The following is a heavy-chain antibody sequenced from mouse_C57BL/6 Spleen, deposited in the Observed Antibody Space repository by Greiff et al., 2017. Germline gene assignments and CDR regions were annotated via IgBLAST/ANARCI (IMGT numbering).Heavy chain of an antibody. CDR3: ARRTYYSNYGGYFDV. V-gene: IGHV1-69*01. CDR2: IDPSDSYT. J-gene: IGHJ1*03. CDR1: GYTFTSYW. Sequence: QVQLQQPGAELVMPGASVKLSCKASGYTFTSYWMHWVKQRPGQGLEWIGEIDPSDSYTNYNQKFKGKSTLTVDKSSSTAYMQLSSLTSEDSAVYYCARRTYYSNYGGYFDVWGTGTTVTVSS. D-gene: IGHD2-5*01.